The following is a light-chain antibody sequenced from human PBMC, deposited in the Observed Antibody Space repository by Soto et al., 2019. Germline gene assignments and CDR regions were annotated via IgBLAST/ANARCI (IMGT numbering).Light chain of an antibody. CDR1: QSVSSN. CDR3: QQYNNWPRT. V-gene: IGKV3-15*01. Sequence: EIVMTQSPATLSVSPGERATLSCRASQSVSSNLAWYQQKPGQAPRLLIYGASTRATGIPARFSGSGSGTDFTLTIGSLQSEDFPVYYCQQYNNWPRTFGQGTKVEIK. CDR2: GAS. J-gene: IGKJ1*01.